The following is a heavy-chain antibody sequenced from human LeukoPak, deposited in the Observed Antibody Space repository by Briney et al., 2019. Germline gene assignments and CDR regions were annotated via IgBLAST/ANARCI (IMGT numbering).Heavy chain of an antibody. D-gene: IGHD2-8*02. J-gene: IGHJ6*02. V-gene: IGHV3-23*01. CDR1: GFTFSSYA. CDR2: ISGSGGST. CDR3: AKVEPGRYYYYYYGMDV. Sequence: PGGSLRLSCAASGFTFSSYAMSWVRQAPGKGLGWVSAISGSGGSTYYADSVKGRFTISRDDSKNTLYLQMNSLRAEDTAVYYCAKVEPGRYYYYYYGMDVWGQGTTVTVSS.